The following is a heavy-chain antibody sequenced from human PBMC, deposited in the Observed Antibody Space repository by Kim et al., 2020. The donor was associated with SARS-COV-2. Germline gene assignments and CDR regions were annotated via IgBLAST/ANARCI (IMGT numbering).Heavy chain of an antibody. CDR1: GGSISSSSYY. V-gene: IGHV4-39*07. J-gene: IGHJ4*02. D-gene: IGHD1-1*01. Sequence: SETLSLTCTVSGGSISSSSYYWGWIRQPPGKGLEWIGSIYYSGSTYYNPSLKSRVTISVDTSKNQFSLKLSSVTAADTAVYYCASPEVGNDAPLSPFDYWGQGTLVTVSS. CDR3: ASPEVGNDAPLSPFDY. CDR2: IYYSGST.